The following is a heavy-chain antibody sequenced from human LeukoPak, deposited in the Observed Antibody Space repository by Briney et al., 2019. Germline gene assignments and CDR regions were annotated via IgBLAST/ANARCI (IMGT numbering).Heavy chain of an antibody. CDR1: GFTFSSYA. Sequence: GGSLRLSCAASGFTFSSYAMHWVRQAPGKGLEWVAVISYDGSNKYYADSVKGRFTISRDNSENTLYLQMNSLRVDDAAVYYCARGVVGYSYGSRFDYWGQGTLVTVSS. V-gene: IGHV3-30*14. D-gene: IGHD3-10*01. CDR2: ISYDGSNK. CDR3: ARGVVGYSYGSRFDY. J-gene: IGHJ4*02.